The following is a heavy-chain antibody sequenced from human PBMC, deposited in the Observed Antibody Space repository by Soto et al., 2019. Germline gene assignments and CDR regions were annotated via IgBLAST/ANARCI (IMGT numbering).Heavy chain of an antibody. V-gene: IGHV5-51*01. D-gene: IGHD3-10*01. CDR2: IYPGDSDT. CDR1: GYSFTSYW. CDR3: ACRSLVRGVIRNFGD. J-gene: IGHJ4*02. Sequence: GESLKISCKGSGYSFTSYWTGWVRQMPGKGLEWMGIIYPGDSDTRYSPSFQAQVPISGDKSISTAYLQWSSLKASDTAMYYCACRSLVRGVIRNFGDGGQGTLVTVSS.